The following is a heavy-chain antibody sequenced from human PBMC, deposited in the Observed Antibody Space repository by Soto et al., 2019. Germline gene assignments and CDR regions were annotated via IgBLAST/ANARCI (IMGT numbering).Heavy chain of an antibody. V-gene: IGHV5-51*01. Sequence: GEALKISYKGPGYNVTRSWIGWERQMPRKGLEWMGIIYPGDSDTRYSPSFQGQVTISADKSISTAYLQWSSLKASDTAMYYCARLSCSGGSCQGAYYYYYMDVWGKGTTVNVSS. J-gene: IGHJ6*03. D-gene: IGHD2-15*01. CDR3: ARLSCSGGSCQGAYYYYYMDV. CDR2: IYPGDSDT. CDR1: GYNVTRSW.